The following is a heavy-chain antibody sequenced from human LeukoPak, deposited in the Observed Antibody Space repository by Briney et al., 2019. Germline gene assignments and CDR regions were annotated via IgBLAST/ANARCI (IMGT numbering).Heavy chain of an antibody. CDR3: ARGYCSGGSCYWELDY. J-gene: IGHJ4*02. V-gene: IGHV1-2*02. Sequence: GASVKVSCKASGYTFTGYYMHWVRQAPGQGLEWMGWINPNSGGTSYAQKFQGRVTMTRDTSISTAYMELSRLRSDDTAVYYCARGYCSGGSCYWELDYWGQGTLVTVSS. CDR1: GYTFTGYY. CDR2: INPNSGGT. D-gene: IGHD2-15*01.